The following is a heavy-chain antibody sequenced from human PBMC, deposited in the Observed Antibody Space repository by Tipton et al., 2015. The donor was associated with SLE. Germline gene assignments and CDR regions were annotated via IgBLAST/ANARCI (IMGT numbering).Heavy chain of an antibody. CDR1: GGSISSSSYY. J-gene: IGHJ6*03. Sequence: LRLSCTVSGGSISSSSYYWGWIRQPPGKGLEWIGSIYYSGSTYYNPSLKSRVTISVDTSKNQFSLKLSSVTAADTAVYYCARERSSTSLYYMDVWGKGITVTVSS. CDR2: IYYSGST. CDR3: ARERSSTSLYYMDV. D-gene: IGHD2-2*01. V-gene: IGHV4-39*07.